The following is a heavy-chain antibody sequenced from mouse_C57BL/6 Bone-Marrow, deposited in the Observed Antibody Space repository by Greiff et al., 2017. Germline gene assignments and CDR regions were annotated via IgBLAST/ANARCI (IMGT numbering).Heavy chain of an antibody. V-gene: IGHV1-26*01. CDR3: ARDGSSPCYYARDY. CDR2: INPNNGGT. Sequence: VQLQQSGPELVKPGASVKISCKASGDTFTDYYMNWVKQSHGKSLEWIGDINPNNGGTSYNQTFKGKATLTVDKSSSTAYMGLRRLTSDDSAVYYCARDGSSPCYYARDYWGQGPSVTVSS. CDR1: GDTFTDYY. D-gene: IGHD1-1*01. J-gene: IGHJ4*01.